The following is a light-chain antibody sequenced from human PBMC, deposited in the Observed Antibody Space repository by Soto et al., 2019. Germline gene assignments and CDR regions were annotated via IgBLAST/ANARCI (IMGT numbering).Light chain of an antibody. V-gene: IGKV1-39*01. Sequence: DIQMTQSPSSLSASVGDRVTITCRASQSIGTYLNWYQQRPGKAPSLLIYAASNLQSEVPSRFSGSESGTDFPLPTTSLQPEDFAIYCGKKSYVAPPIFGGGTKGEIK. CDR2: AAS. CDR1: QSIGTY. CDR3: KKSYVAPPI. J-gene: IGKJ4*01.